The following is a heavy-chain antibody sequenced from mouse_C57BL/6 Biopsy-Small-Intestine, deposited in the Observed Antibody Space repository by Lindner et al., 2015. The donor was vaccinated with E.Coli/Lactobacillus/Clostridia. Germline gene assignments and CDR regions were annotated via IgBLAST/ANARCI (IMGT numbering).Heavy chain of an antibody. D-gene: IGHD1-1*01. J-gene: IGHJ3*01. CDR3: SRHYYRKMFVY. Sequence: VQLQESGGGLVKPGGSLKLSCAASGFTFSNYVMSWVSQTPENRLEWVAAINNNDGSTYYPDTVKDRFTISRDNAKNTLYLQMSSLRSEDSALYYCSRHYYRKMFVYWGRGTLVTVSA. V-gene: IGHV5-6-2*01. CDR2: INNNDGST. CDR1: GFTFSNYV.